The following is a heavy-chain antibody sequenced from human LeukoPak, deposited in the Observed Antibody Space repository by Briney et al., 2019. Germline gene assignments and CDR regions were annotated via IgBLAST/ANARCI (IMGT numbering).Heavy chain of an antibody. CDR3: ARDGDGYNNYYMDV. V-gene: IGHV1-69*13. Sequence: PGASVRVSCKASGGTFSSYAISWVRQAPGQGLEWMGGIIPIFGTANYAQKFQGRVTITADESTSTAYMELSSLRSEDTAVYYCARDGDGYNNYYMDVWGKGTTVTISS. CDR1: GGTFSSYA. D-gene: IGHD5-24*01. CDR2: IIPIFGTA. J-gene: IGHJ6*03.